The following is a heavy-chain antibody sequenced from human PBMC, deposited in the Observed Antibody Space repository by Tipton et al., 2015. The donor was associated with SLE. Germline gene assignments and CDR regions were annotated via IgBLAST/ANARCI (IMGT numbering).Heavy chain of an antibody. CDR1: RFTFSTYA. CDR2: ITGSGDST. J-gene: IGHJ4*02. CDR3: ARQPSGNFDY. Sequence: SLRLSCAASRFTFSTYAMTWVRQAPGKGLEWVSAITGSGDSTYYADSVKGRFTISRDNSKNTLYLQMQSLRAEDTAVYYCARQPSGNFDYWGQGTLVTVSS. D-gene: IGHD1-26*01. V-gene: IGHV3-23*01.